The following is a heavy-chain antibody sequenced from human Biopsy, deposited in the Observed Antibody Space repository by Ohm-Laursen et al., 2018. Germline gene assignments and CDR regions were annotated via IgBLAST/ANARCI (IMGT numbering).Heavy chain of an antibody. J-gene: IGHJ4*02. D-gene: IGHD6-19*01. CDR2: IYDRGSTA. CDR1: GDSVSSGSFY. V-gene: IGHV4-61*01. Sequence: SETLSLTCTVSGDSVSSGSFYWTWIRQPPGQGLEYIGYIYDRGSTANYNPSLESRVTMSVDMPKNQFSLKLSSVTAADTPIYYRARGMRSSGWPYFDSWGQGTLVTVSS. CDR3: ARGMRSSGWPYFDS.